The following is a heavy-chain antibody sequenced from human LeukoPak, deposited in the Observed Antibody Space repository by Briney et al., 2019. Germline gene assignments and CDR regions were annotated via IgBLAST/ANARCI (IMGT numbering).Heavy chain of an antibody. V-gene: IGHV3-30*04. D-gene: IGHD1-1*01. CDR1: GFTFSSYA. J-gene: IGHJ6*04. CDR3: AREYDDTLYGMDV. CDR2: ISYDGSNK. Sequence: PGGSLRLSCAASGFTFSSYATHWVRQAPGKGLEWVAVISYDGSNKYYADSVKGRFTISRDNSKNTLYLQMNSLRAEDTAVYYCAREYDDTLYGMDVWGKGTTVTVSS.